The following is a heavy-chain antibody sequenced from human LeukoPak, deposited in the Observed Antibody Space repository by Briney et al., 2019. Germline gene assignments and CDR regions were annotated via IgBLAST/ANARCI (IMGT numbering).Heavy chain of an antibody. CDR2: IIPIFGTA. CDR1: GGTFSSYA. D-gene: IGHD1-1*01. J-gene: IGHJ5*02. Sequence: ASVKVSCKASGGTFSSYAISWVRQAPGQGLEWMGGIIPIFGTANYAQKFQGRVTITTDESTSTAYMELSSLRSEDTAVYYCASNWNDGNWSDPWGQGTLVTVSS. CDR3: ASNWNDGNWSDP. V-gene: IGHV1-69*05.